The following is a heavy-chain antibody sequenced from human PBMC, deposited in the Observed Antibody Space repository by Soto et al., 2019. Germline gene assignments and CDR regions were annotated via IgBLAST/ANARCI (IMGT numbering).Heavy chain of an antibody. J-gene: IGHJ5*02. CDR3: ARIRYGREQWLPKKWWFDP. CDR1: GGSISSSSYY. D-gene: IGHD6-19*01. CDR2: IYYSGST. V-gene: IGHV4-39*01. Sequence: QLQLQESGPGLVKPSETLSLTCTVSGGSISSSSYYWGWIRQPPGKGLEWIGSIYYSGSTYYNPSLKSRVTISVDTSKNQFSLKLSSVTAADTAVYYCARIRYGREQWLPKKWWFDPWGQGTLVTVSS.